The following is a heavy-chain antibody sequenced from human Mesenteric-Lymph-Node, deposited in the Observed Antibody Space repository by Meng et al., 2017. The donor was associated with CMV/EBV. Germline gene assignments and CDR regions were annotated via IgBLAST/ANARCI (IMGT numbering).Heavy chain of an antibody. CDR3: ARDPPDYYDSSGYDDY. CDR2: ISGSSSYI. D-gene: IGHD3-22*01. CDR1: GFTFSSYA. V-gene: IGHV3-21*01. Sequence: GESLKISCAASGFTFSSYAMHWVRQAPGQGLEWVSSISGSSSYIYYADSVKGRFTISRDNAKNSLYLQMNSLRVEDTAVYYCARDPPDYYDSSGYDDYWGQGTLVTVSS. J-gene: IGHJ4*02.